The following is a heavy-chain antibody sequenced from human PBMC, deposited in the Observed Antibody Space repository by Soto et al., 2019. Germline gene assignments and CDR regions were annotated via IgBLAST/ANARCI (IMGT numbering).Heavy chain of an antibody. CDR1: GDSVSSVGLH. V-gene: IGHV4-30-4*01. Sequence: SETLSLPCTVSGDSVSSVGLHWAWLRLPPGKGLEWIGYIYNGGSTYYRPSLESRMHLSLDATRNHYSLRLTSVTAADTAASFCARTPGALDTICYLNYCGEGKLVTV. D-gene: IGHD3-3*01. CDR2: IYNGGST. J-gene: IGHJ4*02. CDR3: ARTPGALDTICYLNY.